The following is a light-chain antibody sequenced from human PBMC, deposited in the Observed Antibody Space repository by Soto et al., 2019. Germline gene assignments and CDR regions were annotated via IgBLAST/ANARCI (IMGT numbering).Light chain of an antibody. V-gene: IGKV1-5*01. CDR1: QSISSW. Sequence: DIQMTQSPSTLSASVEDRFTITWRASQSISSWLAWYQQKPGKAPKLLIFDASSLESGTPSRFSGRRSGTQFTLTINGLQPDDFATYYCQQYDNYKPLTFGGGTKVDI. CDR3: QQYDNYKPLT. CDR2: DAS. J-gene: IGKJ4*01.